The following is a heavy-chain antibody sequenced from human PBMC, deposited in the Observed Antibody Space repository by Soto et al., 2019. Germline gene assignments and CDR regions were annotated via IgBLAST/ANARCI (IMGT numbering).Heavy chain of an antibody. CDR1: GFTFSSYA. CDR2: ISGSGGST. J-gene: IGHJ4*02. Sequence: GGSLRLSCAASGFTFSSYAMSWVRQAPGKGLEWVSAISGSGGSTYYADSVKGRFTISRDNSKNTLYLQMNSLRAEDTAVYYCAKDLNDFWSGYYAPLFDYWGQGTLVTVSS. D-gene: IGHD3-3*01. CDR3: AKDLNDFWSGYYAPLFDY. V-gene: IGHV3-23*01.